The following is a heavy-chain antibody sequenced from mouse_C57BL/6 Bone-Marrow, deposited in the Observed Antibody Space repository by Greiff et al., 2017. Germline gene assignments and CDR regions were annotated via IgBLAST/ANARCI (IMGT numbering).Heavy chain of an antibody. CDR2: INPSSGYT. D-gene: IGHD1-1*01. Sequence: QVQLQQSGAELARPGASVKLSCKASGYTFPSYTMHWVKQRPGQGLDWIGYINPSSGYTTYNQKFKDKATLTADKSSRTAYMHLRSLTSEDSAVYYCARGLRNFDYWGRGTTLTVTA. CDR3: ARGLRNFDY. J-gene: IGHJ2*01. CDR1: GYTFPSYT. V-gene: IGHV1-4*01.